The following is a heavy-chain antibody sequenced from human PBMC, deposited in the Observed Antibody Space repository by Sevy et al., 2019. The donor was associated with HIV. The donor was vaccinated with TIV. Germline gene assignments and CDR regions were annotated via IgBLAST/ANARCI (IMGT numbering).Heavy chain of an antibody. Sequence: GGSLRLSCAASGFTFSSYGMHWVRQAPGKGLEWVAVIWYDGSNKYYADSVKGRFTISRDNSKNTLYLQMNSLRAEDTAVYYCARGGYYDCSGYFNYYYGMDVWGQGTTVTVSS. CDR2: IWYDGSNK. V-gene: IGHV3-33*01. J-gene: IGHJ6*02. CDR3: ARGGYYDCSGYFNYYYGMDV. CDR1: GFTFSSYG. D-gene: IGHD3-22*01.